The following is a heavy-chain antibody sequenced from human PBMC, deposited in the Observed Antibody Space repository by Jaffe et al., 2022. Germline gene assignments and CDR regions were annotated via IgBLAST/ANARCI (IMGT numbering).Heavy chain of an antibody. CDR1: GYTFTGYY. CDR2: INPNSGGT. J-gene: IGHJ3*02. V-gene: IGHV1-2*04. Sequence: QVQLVQSGAEVKKPGASVKVSCKASGYTFTGYYMHWVRQAPGQGLEWIGRINPNSGGTNFAQNFQGWVTMTRDTSISTAYMELSRLRSDDTAVYYCARGLGIGIGVVIAIGDDAFDMWGQGTMVTVSS. D-gene: IGHD2-21*01. CDR3: ARGLGIGIGVVIAIGDDAFDM.